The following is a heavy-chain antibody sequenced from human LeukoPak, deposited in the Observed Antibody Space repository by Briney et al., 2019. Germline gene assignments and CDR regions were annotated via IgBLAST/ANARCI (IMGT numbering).Heavy chain of an antibody. J-gene: IGHJ5*02. Sequence: SVKVSCKASGGTFSSYAISWVRRAPGQGLEWMGGIIPIFGTANYAQKFQGRVTVTADESTSTAYMELSSLRSEDTAVYYCARDMGSGIVRGWFDPWGQGTLVTVSS. CDR1: GGTFSSYA. CDR3: ARDMGSGIVRGWFDP. CDR2: IIPIFGTA. D-gene: IGHD3-10*01. V-gene: IGHV1-69*01.